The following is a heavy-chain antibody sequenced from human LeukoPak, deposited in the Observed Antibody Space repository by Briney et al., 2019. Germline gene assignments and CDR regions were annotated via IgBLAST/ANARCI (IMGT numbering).Heavy chain of an antibody. J-gene: IGHJ4*02. CDR3: AKGSKTSIEQ. V-gene: IGHV3-9*01. Sequence: PGGSLRLSCAASGFKFDDYAMPWVRQAPGKGLEWVAGISWNSGIFGYADSVKGRLTISRDNAQKSLYLQMNSLRGADTAFYYCAKGSKTSIEQRGQGTLVTVSS. CDR2: ISWNSGIF. D-gene: IGHD1/OR15-1a*01. CDR1: GFKFDDYA.